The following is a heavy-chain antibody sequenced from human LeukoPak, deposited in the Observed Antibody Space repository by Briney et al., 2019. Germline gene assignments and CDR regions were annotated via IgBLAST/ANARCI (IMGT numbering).Heavy chain of an antibody. V-gene: IGHV3-23*01. CDR1: GFTFSSYA. D-gene: IGHD6-13*01. J-gene: IGHJ4*02. CDR2: ISGSGGST. CDR3: ARDSGVGSSWAFDY. Sequence: PGGSLRLSCAASGFTFSSYAMSWVRQAPGKGLEWVSAISGSGGSTYYADSVKGRFTISRDNSKNTLYLQMNSLRAEDTAVYYCARDSGVGSSWAFDYWGQGTLVTVSS.